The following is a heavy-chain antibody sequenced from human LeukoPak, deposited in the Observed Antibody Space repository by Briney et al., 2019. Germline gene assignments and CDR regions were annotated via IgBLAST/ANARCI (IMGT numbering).Heavy chain of an antibody. Sequence: ASVKVSCKASGYTFTSYYMHWVRHAPGQGLEWMGIINPSGGSTSYAQKFQGRVTMTRDTSINTVYMELSGLRSDDTAVYYCASRGWELPRSWFDPWGQGTLVTVSS. CDR2: INPSGGST. V-gene: IGHV1-46*01. D-gene: IGHD1-26*01. J-gene: IGHJ5*02. CDR1: GYTFTSYY. CDR3: ASRGWELPRSWFDP.